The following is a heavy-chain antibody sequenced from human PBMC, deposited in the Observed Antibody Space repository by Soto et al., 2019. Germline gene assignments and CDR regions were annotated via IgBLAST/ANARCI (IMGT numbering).Heavy chain of an antibody. CDR3: ACHLVMSGTRGFDN. J-gene: IGHJ4*02. CDR2: TRNSGGA. V-gene: IGHV4-4*02. CDR1: SGSIFSSNW. D-gene: IGHD6-13*01. Sequence: QVQLQESGPGLVKPAGTMSLTCAVSSGSIFSSNWWSWVRQPPGKGLEWIGETRNSGGANYNPSLQSRVTITVDRSKNHFFLELRSVTAADTAVYYCACHLVMSGTRGFDNWGLGALVTVSS.